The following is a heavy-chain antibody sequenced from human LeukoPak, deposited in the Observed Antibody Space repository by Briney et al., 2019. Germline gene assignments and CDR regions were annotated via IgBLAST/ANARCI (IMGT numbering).Heavy chain of an antibody. CDR2: INHSGST. V-gene: IGHV4-34*01. J-gene: IGHJ5*02. D-gene: IGHD3-3*01. CDR1: GGSFSGYY. CDR3: ARFTRVTIFGVVPTSSWFDP. Sequence: WHSLSLTCAVYGGSFSGYYCGWIRHPPGKGREWIGEINHSGSTNYYPSLKSRVTISVDTSKNQFSLKLSSVTAADTAVYYCARFTRVTIFGVVPTSSWFDPWGQGTLVTVSS.